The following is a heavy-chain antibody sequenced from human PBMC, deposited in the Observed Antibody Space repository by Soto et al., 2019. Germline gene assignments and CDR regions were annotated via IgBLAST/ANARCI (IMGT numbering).Heavy chain of an antibody. CDR2: IFSSGAT. D-gene: IGHD2-2*01. CDR1: GGPLSSSSYY. CDR3: ARHAIWWVTAAIGP. Sequence: SETLSLPCTLSGGPLSSSSYYWGWIRQPPGKGLEWIVSIFSSGATYCNPSLKSRVAICVDTSKNQFSLKLSSVTVGDTAIYYCARHAIWWVTAAIGPWGRGALGTVSS. J-gene: IGHJ5*02. V-gene: IGHV4-39*01.